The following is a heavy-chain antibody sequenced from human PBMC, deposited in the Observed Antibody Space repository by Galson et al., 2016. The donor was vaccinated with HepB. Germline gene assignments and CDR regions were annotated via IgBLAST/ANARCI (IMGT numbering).Heavy chain of an antibody. J-gene: IGHJ6*02. V-gene: IGHV1-3*01. D-gene: IGHD2-15*01. CDR3: ARSRLVVAATGVYYYYNGMDV. Sequence: SCKASGYTFTSYALHWVRQAPGQRLEWMGWINPGNGDTKYSQKFQGRVTITRDTSASTAYMELSSLRSEDTAVYYCARSRLVVAATGVYYYYNGMDVWDQGTTVTVSS. CDR2: INPGNGDT. CDR1: GYTFTSYA.